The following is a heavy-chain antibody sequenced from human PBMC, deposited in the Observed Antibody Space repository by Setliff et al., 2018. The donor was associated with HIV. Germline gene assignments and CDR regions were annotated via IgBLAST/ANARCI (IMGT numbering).Heavy chain of an antibody. V-gene: IGHV1-69*05. CDR3: ARDPLPEGSSTIPVELFDY. J-gene: IGHJ4*02. CDR2: IIPIFGST. Sequence: SVKVSCKASGGTFRSKGISWVRQAPGQGLEWMGGIIPIFGSTSYAQKFQGRVTMTRGTSTSTVYMELSSLRSEDTAVYYCARDPLPEGSSTIPVELFDYWGQGTLVTVSS. CDR1: GGTFRSKG. D-gene: IGHD2-2*01.